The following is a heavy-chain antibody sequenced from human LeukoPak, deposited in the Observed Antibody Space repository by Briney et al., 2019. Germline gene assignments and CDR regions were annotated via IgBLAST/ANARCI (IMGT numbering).Heavy chain of an antibody. J-gene: IGHJ4*02. V-gene: IGHV3-30*02. CDR2: IRYDGSNK. CDR1: GFTFSSYG. D-gene: IGHD3-3*01. Sequence: GGSLRLSCAASGFTFSSYGMHWVRQAPGQGLEWLAFIRYDGSNKYYADSVKGRFTISRDNSKNTLYLQMNSLRAEDTAVYYCAKDRGFWSGEDYFDYWGQGTLVTVSS. CDR3: AKDRGFWSGEDYFDY.